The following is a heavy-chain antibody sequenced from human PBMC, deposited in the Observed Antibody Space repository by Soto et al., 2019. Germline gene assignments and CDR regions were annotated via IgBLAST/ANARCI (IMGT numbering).Heavy chain of an antibody. V-gene: IGHV1-3*01. J-gene: IGHJ4*02. Sequence: ASVKVSCKASGYTFTSYATHWVRQAPGQRLEWMGWINAGNGNTKYSQKFQGRVTITRDTSASTAYMELSSLRSEDTAVYYCARVSGWYYFDYWGQGTQVTVSS. CDR3: ARVSGWYYFDY. CDR2: INAGNGNT. CDR1: GYTFTSYA. D-gene: IGHD6-19*01.